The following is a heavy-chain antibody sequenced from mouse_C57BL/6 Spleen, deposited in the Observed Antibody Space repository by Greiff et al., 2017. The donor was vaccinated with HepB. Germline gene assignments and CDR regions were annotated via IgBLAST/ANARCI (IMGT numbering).Heavy chain of an antibody. J-gene: IGHJ3*01. CDR1: GYTFTDYY. CDR3: ARGISTWFAY. V-gene: IGHV1-76*01. CDR2: IYPGSGNT. Sequence: VQLQQSGAELVRPGASVKLSCKASGYTFTDYYINWVKQRPGQGLEWIARIYPGSGNTYYNEKFKGKATLTAEKSSSTAYMQLSSLTSEDSAVYCCARGISTWFAYWGQGTLVTVSA.